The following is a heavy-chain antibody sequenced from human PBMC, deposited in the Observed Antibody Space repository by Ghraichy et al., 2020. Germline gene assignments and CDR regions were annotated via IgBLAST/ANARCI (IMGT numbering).Heavy chain of an antibody. J-gene: IGHJ6*02. V-gene: IGHV3-23*01. CDR3: ANMITFGGVTPRMDV. CDR2: ISGSGGST. Sequence: GGSLRLSCAASGFTFSSYAMSWVRQAPGKGLEWVSAISGSGGSTYYADSVKGRFTISRDNSKNTLYLQMNSLRAEDTAVYYCANMITFGGVTPRMDVWGQGTTVTVSS. CDR1: GFTFSSYA. D-gene: IGHD3-16*01.